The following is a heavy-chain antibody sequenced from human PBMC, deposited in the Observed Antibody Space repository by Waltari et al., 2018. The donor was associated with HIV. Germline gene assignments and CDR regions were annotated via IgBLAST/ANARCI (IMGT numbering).Heavy chain of an antibody. CDR1: RFDLSEFA. CDR2: IRSEIYGGGT. V-gene: IGHV3-49*03. CDR3: CRVGGCRGATCNGFSAFDV. Sequence: LEGSGGDLVQPGRSLKLSCRGSRFDLSEFAVNWFRQPPGKGLEWIGFIRSEIYGGGTEYATTLKERVIISRDDSRGLVYLQLLVLEPEDSGMYYCCRVGGCRGATCNGFSAFDVWGQGTRVTVSS. D-gene: IGHD3-16*01. J-gene: IGHJ3*01.